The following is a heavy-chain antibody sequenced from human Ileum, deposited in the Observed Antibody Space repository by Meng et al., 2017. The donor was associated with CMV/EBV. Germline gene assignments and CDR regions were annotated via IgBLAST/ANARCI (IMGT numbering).Heavy chain of an antibody. CDR3: ARGYALDY. Sequence: ASVKVSCKAFGYSFINYDLYWVRQTTGQGLEYMGWLTPKTSRTGYAQNFQGRVTITRNTSISTAYMELSSLTSDDTAVYYCARGYALDYWGQGTLVTVSS. D-gene: IGHD2-8*01. CDR2: LTPKTSRT. CDR1: GYSFINYD. J-gene: IGHJ4*02. V-gene: IGHV1-8*03.